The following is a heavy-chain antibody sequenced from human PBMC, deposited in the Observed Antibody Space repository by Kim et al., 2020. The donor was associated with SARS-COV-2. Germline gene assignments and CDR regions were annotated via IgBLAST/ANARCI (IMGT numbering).Heavy chain of an antibody. V-gene: IGHV1-18*01. CDR3: ARDEIDITKGYYYYGMDV. D-gene: IGHD3-10*01. J-gene: IGHJ6*02. CDR2: INAYNNNT. CDR1: GYTFTSYG. Sequence: ASVKVSCKASGYTFTSYGISWVRQAPGQGLEWIGWINAYNNNTNYEQKLQGRVTMTTDTSTSTDYMELRKLRSDDTAVYYCARDEIDITKGYYYYGMDVWGQGTTVTVSS.